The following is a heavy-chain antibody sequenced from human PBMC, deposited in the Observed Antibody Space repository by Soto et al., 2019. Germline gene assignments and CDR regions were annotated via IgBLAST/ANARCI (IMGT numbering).Heavy chain of an antibody. CDR2: INWNGGST. Sequence: LRLSCAASGVTFDDYGMSWVRQAPGKGLEWVSGINWNGGSTGYADSVKGRFTISRDNAKNSLYLQMNSLRAEDTALYYCARSPQVVKAFDIWGQGTMVTVSS. J-gene: IGHJ3*02. V-gene: IGHV3-20*04. CDR1: GVTFDDYG. D-gene: IGHD2-2*01. CDR3: ARSPQVVKAFDI.